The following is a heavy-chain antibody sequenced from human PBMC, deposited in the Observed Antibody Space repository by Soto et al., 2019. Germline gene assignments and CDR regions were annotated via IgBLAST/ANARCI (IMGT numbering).Heavy chain of an antibody. Sequence: SETLSLTCAVYVGSFSGYYWSWIRQPPGKGLEWIGEINHSGSTNYNPSLKSRVTISVDTSKNQFSLKLSSVTAADTAVYYCARLNRYCSSTSCPWWFDPWGQGTLVTVSS. D-gene: IGHD2-2*01. J-gene: IGHJ5*02. V-gene: IGHV4-34*01. CDR3: ARLNRYCSSTSCPWWFDP. CDR2: INHSGST. CDR1: VGSFSGYY.